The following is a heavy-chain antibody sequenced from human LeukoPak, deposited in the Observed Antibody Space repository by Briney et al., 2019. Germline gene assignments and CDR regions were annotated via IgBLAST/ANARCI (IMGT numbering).Heavy chain of an antibody. V-gene: IGHV1-69*13. Sequence: SVKVSCKASGGTFSSYAISWMRQAPGQGLEWMGGIIPIFGTANYAQKFQGRVTITADESTSTAYMELSSLRSEDTAVYYCARAGSSGWTPDYWGQGTLVTVSS. CDR2: IIPIFGTA. CDR3: ARAGSSGWTPDY. D-gene: IGHD6-19*01. J-gene: IGHJ4*02. CDR1: GGTFSSYA.